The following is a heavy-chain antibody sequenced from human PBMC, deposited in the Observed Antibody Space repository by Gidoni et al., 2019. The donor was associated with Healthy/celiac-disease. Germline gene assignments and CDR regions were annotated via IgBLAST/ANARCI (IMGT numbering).Heavy chain of an antibody. D-gene: IGHD3-10*02. CDR2: IAYDGSNK. Sequence: QVQLVESGGGVVQPGRSLRLSCATSGFTFSSYGMHWVRQAPGKGLEWVAVIAYDGSNKYYADSVKGRFTISRDNSKNTLYLQMNSRRAEDTAVYYCANDGTETTNVFDYWGQGTLVTVSS. CDR3: ANDGTETTNVFDY. CDR1: GFTFSSYG. J-gene: IGHJ4*02. V-gene: IGHV3-30*18.